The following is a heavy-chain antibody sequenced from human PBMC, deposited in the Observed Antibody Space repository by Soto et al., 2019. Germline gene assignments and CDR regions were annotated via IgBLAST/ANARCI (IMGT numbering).Heavy chain of an antibody. V-gene: IGHV3-30-3*01. Sequence: QVQLVESGGGVVQPGRSLRLSCAASGFTFSSYAMHWVRQAPGKGLEWVAVISYDGSNKYYADSVKGRFTISRDNSKNTXYXPLNSLSAEDTAVYYCARDGKDIVLMVYAPTVSPDYWGQGTLVTVSS. CDR2: ISYDGSNK. CDR3: ARDGKDIVLMVYAPTVSPDY. J-gene: IGHJ4*02. D-gene: IGHD2-8*01. CDR1: GFTFSSYA.